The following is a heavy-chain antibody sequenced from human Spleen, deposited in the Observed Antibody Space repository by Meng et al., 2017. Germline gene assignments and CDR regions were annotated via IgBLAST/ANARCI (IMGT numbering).Heavy chain of an antibody. D-gene: IGHD3-16*01. CDR3: ARLNLGAPFDP. V-gene: IGHV4-39*01. Sequence: QLQLQESGPGLVKPSETLSLTCTVSGGSIRSSGYYWGWVRQPPGKQLEFIGSFFYGRGAYYNPSLQSRVTISVDTSTNQLSLKVISVTAADTAVYYCARLNLGAPFDPWGQGTLVTRLL. J-gene: IGHJ5*02. CDR1: GGSIRSSGYY. CDR2: FFYGRGA.